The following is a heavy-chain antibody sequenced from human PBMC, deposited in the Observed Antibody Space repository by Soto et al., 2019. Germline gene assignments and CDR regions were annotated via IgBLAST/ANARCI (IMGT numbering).Heavy chain of an antibody. CDR2: ISGSGGST. Sequence: GGSLRLSCAASGFTFSSYAMSWVRQAQGKGREWVSAISGSGGSTYYADSVKGRFTISRDNSKNQFSLKLSSVTAADTAVYYCAREVRGTYYDFWSGHGPWGQGTLVTVSS. CDR3: AREVRGTYYDFWSGHGP. D-gene: IGHD3-3*01. V-gene: IGHV3-23*01. CDR1: GFTFSSYA. J-gene: IGHJ5*02.